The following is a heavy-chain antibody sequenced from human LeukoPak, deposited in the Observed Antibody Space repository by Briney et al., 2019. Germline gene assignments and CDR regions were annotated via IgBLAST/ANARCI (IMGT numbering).Heavy chain of an antibody. CDR1: GGSISSSSYY. Sequence: PSETLSLTCTVSGGSISSSSYYWGWIRQPPGKGLEWIRSIYYSGSTYYNPSLKSRVTISIDTSKNQFSLNLNSMTAADTAVYYCASPIYSSYVVDYWGQGTLVTVSS. J-gene: IGHJ4*02. CDR3: ASPIYSSYVVDY. D-gene: IGHD4-11*01. CDR2: IYYSGST. V-gene: IGHV4-39*01.